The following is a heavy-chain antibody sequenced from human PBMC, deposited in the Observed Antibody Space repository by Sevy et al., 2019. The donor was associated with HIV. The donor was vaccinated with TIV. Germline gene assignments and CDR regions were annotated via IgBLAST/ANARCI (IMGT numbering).Heavy chain of an antibody. CDR3: ARATYYYDSSGYSGFDY. CDR2: ISSSSSTI. V-gene: IGHV3-48*02. D-gene: IGHD3-22*01. CDR1: GFTFSSDS. Sequence: GGSLRLSCAASGFTFSSDSMNWVRQAPGKGLEWVSYISSSSSTIYYADSVKGRFTISRDNAKNSLYLQMNSLRDEDTAVYYCARATYYYDSSGYSGFDYWGQGTLVTVSS. J-gene: IGHJ4*02.